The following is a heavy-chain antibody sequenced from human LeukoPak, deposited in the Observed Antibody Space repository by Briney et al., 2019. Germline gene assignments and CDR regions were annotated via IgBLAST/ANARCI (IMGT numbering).Heavy chain of an antibody. CDR3: TRMTTGHDY. CDR2: INHSGYT. J-gene: IGHJ4*02. D-gene: IGHD4-17*01. V-gene: IGHV4-34*01. Sequence: SETLSLTCAVSGVSFDDYYWSWVRQPPGKGLEWIGEINHSGYTNDSPSLKSPVTISIDTSRKQFSLNLRSVTVADTAVYYCTRMTTGHDYWGQGTLVTVSS. CDR1: GVSFDDYY.